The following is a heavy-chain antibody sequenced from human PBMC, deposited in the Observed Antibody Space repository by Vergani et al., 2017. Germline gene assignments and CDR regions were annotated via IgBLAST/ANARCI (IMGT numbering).Heavy chain of an antibody. CDR1: GFTFSSYA. CDR2: ISSNGGST. D-gene: IGHD2/OR15-2a*01. Sequence: VQLVESGGGLVQPGGSLRLSCSASGFTFSSYAMHWVRQAPGKGLEYVSAISSNGGSTYYADSVKGRFTISRDNSKNTLYLQMNSLKTEDTAVYYCTTGVLRNIDYWGQGTLVTVSS. V-gene: IGHV3-64*04. CDR3: TTGVLRNIDY. J-gene: IGHJ4*02.